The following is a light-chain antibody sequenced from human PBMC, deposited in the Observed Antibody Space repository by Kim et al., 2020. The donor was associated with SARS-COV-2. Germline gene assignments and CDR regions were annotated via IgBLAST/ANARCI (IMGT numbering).Light chain of an antibody. J-gene: IGKJ5*01. CDR3: QQYGSSSIT. V-gene: IGKV3D-20*01. Sequence: PGETATLSCGASQSVANDYLAWYQQKPGLAPRLLMYGASSRATGIPDRFSGSGSGTDFTLTISSLEPEDFAVYYCQQYGSSSITFGQGTRLE. CDR2: GAS. CDR1: QSVANDY.